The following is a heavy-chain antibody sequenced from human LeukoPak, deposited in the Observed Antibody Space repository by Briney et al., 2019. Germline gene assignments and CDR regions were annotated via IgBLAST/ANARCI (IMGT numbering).Heavy chain of an antibody. V-gene: IGHV3-23*01. CDR2: ISGSGGST. CDR1: GFTFSSYA. CDR3: AKDYSGGYYIDY. D-gene: IGHD1-26*01. Sequence: GGSLRLSCAASGFTFSSYAMSWVRQAPGKGLEWVSAISGSGGSTYYADSVKGRFTIPRDNSKNTLYLQMNSLRAEDTAVYYCAKDYSGGYYIDYWGQGTLVTVSS. J-gene: IGHJ4*02.